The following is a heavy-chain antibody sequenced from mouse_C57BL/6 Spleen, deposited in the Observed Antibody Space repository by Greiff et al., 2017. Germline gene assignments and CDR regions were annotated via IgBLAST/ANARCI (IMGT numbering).Heavy chain of an antibody. D-gene: IGHD1-1*01. CDR1: GYTFTSYW. CDR2: IHPNSGST. V-gene: IGHV1-64*01. CDR3: ARSYYYGSGDYAMDY. Sequence: QVQLKQPGAELVKPGASVKLSCKASGYTFTSYWMHWVKQRPGQGLEWIGMIHPNSGSTNYNEKFKSKATLTVDKSSSTAYMQLSSLTSEDSAVYYCARSYYYGSGDYAMDYWGQGTSVTVSS. J-gene: IGHJ4*01.